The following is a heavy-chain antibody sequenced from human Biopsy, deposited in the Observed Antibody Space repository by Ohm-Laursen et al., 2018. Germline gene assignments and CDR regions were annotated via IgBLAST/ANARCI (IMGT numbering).Heavy chain of an antibody. V-gene: IGHV4-59*08. CDR1: GDTISTYY. D-gene: IGHD5-12*01. CDR3: ARNRVDVVKVTTIGWNFDL. CDR2: IHYTGHI. Sequence: SETLSLTCIVSGDTISTYYWNWIRQTPGKGLEWIGYIHYTGHIRINPSLNSRATISVDTSKDQFSLKLSSLTAADTAIYYCARNRVDVVKVTTIGWNFDLWGRGTLVTVS. J-gene: IGHJ2*01.